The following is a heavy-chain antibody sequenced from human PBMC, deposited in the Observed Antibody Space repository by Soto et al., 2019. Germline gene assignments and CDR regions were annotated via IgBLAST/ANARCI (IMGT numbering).Heavy chain of an antibody. D-gene: IGHD5-12*01. V-gene: IGHV3-21*01. CDR2: ISSSSSYI. J-gene: IGHJ5*02. CDR1: VFPFTAYS. CDR3: ATLPTNSFNGLDP. Sequence: SLRLSPAASVFPFTAYSMNWVRPAPGKGLEWVSSISSSSSYIYYADSVKGRFTVPRDNAKNTLYLQMNSLRAEDTAMYYCATLPTNSFNGLDPWGQGTLVTVSS.